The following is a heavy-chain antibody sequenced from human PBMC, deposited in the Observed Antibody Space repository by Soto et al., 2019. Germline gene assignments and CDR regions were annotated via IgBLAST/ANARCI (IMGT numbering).Heavy chain of an antibody. CDR1: GGSLSGYY. J-gene: IGHJ4*02. D-gene: IGHD5-12*01. Sequence: QVQLQQWGAGLLKPSETLSLNCAVNGGSLSGYYWSWIRQPPGKGLEWIGEIKDGGRTNYSPSLKSRAPISSDTSNNQFSLRLYSVTAADTCVYYCARGQEGVVATHWDQGTLVTVAS. V-gene: IGHV4-34*01. CDR2: IKDGGRT. CDR3: ARGQEGVVATH.